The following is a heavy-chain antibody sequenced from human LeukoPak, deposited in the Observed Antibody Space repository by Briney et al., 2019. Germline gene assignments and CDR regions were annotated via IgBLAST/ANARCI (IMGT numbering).Heavy chain of an antibody. J-gene: IGHJ4*02. D-gene: IGHD6-13*01. CDR3: ARHPNSNWDY. CDR1: GFTFSSYA. CDR2: ISGSGGST. V-gene: IGHV3-23*01. Sequence: PGGSLRLSCAASGFTFSSYAMSWVRQAPGKGLEWGSTISGSGGSTYYADSVKGRFTISRDNSKNTLYLQMNSLRVEDTAVYYCARHPNSNWDYWGQGTLVTVSS.